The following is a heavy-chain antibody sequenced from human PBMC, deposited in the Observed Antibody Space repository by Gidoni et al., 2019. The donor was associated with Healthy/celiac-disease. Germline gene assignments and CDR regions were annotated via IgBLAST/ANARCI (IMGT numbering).Heavy chain of an antibody. V-gene: IGHV3-66*01. J-gene: IGHJ6*02. CDR3: ASCRSGSYFYYGMDV. Sequence: EVQLVASGGGLVQPGGSLRLSCAASGFTVSSNYMSWVRQAPGKGLEWVSVIYSGGSTYYADSVKGRFTISRDNSKNTLYLQMNSLRAEDTAVYYCASCRSGSYFYYGMDVWGQGTTVTVSS. D-gene: IGHD1-26*01. CDR1: GFTVSSNY. CDR2: IYSGGST.